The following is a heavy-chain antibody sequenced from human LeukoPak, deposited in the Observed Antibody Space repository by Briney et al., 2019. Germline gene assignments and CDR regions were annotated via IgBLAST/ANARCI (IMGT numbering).Heavy chain of an antibody. CDR3: ARHISITMIVVVITSAFDI. CDR1: GGSISSYY. Sequence: NPSETLSLTCTVSGGSISSYYWSRIRQPPGKGLEWIGYIYYSGSTNYNPSLKSRVTISVDTSKSQFSLKLSSVTAADTAVYYCARHISITMIVVVITSAFDIWGQGTMVTVSS. J-gene: IGHJ3*02. V-gene: IGHV4-59*01. CDR2: IYYSGST. D-gene: IGHD3-22*01.